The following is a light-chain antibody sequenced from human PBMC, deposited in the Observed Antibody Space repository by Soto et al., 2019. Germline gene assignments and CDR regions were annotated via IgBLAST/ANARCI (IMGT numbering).Light chain of an antibody. CDR1: QSIRSN. CDR3: QQYNNWPLT. J-gene: IGKJ4*01. CDR2: DVS. Sequence: EVVMTQSRVNLSVSSGERATLSCRASQSIRSNLAWYQQKPGQAPRLLIYDVSTRATGIPAKFSGSGSGTEFTLIIGSLQSEDFAVYYCQQYNNWPLTFGGGTKVEIK. V-gene: IGKV3-15*01.